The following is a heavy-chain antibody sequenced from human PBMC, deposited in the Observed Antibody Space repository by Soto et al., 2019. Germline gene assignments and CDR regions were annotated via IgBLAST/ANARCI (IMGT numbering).Heavy chain of an antibody. CDR1: GGTFSSYT. J-gene: IGHJ4*02. D-gene: IGHD2-15*01. CDR3: ARDCSGGSCYLADDY. V-gene: IGHV1-69*04. Sequence: SVKVSCKASGGTFSSYTISWVRQAPGQGLEWMGRIIPILGIANYAQKFQGRVTITADKSTSTAYMELSSLRSEDTAVYYCARDCSGGSCYLADDYWGQGTLVTVS. CDR2: IIPILGIA.